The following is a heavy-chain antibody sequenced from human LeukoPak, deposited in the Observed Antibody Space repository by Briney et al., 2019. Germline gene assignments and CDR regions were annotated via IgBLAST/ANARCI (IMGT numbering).Heavy chain of an antibody. CDR3: ATFGVIVRNNYFDY. D-gene: IGHD3-3*01. CDR2: ITANGDTT. J-gene: IGHJ4*02. V-gene: IGHV3-23*01. Sequence: GSLRLSCAASGFTFSSCAMSWVRQAPGKGLDWVSSITANGDTTYYADSVKGRFTISRDNSKNTLYLQMSSLRAEDTAVYYCATFGVIVRNNYFDYWGQGALVAVSS. CDR1: GFTFSSCA.